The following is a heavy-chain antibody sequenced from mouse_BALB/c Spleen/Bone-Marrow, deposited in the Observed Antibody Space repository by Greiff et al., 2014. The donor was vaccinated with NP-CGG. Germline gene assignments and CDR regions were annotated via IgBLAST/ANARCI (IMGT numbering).Heavy chain of an antibody. J-gene: IGHJ3*01. CDR3: ASGDVYFAY. Sequence: EVKLVESGGGLVKPGGSLKLSCAASGFTFSSYAMSWVRQSPDKRLEWVAEISSGGSYTYYPDTVTGRFTISRDNAKNYLYLEMSSLRSEDTAMYYCASGDVYFAYWGQGTLVTVSA. CDR1: GFTFSSYA. CDR2: ISSGGSYT. V-gene: IGHV5-9-4*01.